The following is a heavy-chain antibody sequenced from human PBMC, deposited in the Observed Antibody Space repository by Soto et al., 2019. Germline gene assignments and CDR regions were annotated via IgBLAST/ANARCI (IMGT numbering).Heavy chain of an antibody. V-gene: IGHV3-23*01. Sequence: PGGSLRLSCAASGFSFNTFEMSWVRQAPGRGLEWVSFISDHGGTTYYADSVKGRFTSSRDNSKNTLYLQMNSLTAEDTAVYYCARWRGAFDIWGQGTMVTVSS. CDR2: ISDHGGTT. J-gene: IGHJ3*02. CDR3: ARWRGAFDI. CDR1: GFSFNTFE.